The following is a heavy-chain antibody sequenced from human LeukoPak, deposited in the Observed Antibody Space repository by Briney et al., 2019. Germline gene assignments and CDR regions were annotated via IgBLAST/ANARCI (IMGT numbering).Heavy chain of an antibody. CDR3: AKERTMIVVVNPIDY. Sequence: GGSLRLSCAVSGFSFSTYWMTWVRQAPGKGLEWVSAISGSGGSTYYADSVKGRFTISRDNSKNTLYLQMNSLRAEDTAVYYCAKERTMIVVVNPIDYWGQGTLVTVSS. V-gene: IGHV3-23*01. J-gene: IGHJ4*02. CDR1: GFSFSTYW. D-gene: IGHD3-22*01. CDR2: ISGSGGST.